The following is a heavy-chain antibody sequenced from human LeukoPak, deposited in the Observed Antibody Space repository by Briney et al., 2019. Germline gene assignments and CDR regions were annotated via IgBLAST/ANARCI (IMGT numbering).Heavy chain of an antibody. J-gene: IGHJ3*02. CDR1: GFTFSNYG. D-gene: IGHD4-23*01. V-gene: IGHV3-13*01. Sequence: GGSLRLSCAASGFTFSNYGMHWVRQATGKGLEWVSSVDTAGDTDYPGSVKGRFTISRENAKNSLYLQMDSLRPEDTAVYYCAREVYGGNQDAFDIWGQGTMVSVSS. CDR3: AREVYGGNQDAFDI. CDR2: VDTAGDT.